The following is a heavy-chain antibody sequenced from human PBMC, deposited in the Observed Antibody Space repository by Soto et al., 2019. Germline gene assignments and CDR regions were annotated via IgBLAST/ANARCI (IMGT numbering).Heavy chain of an antibody. CDR1: GFTFSDYY. V-gene: IGHV3-11*06. CDR2: ISSSSSYT. D-gene: IGHD3-22*01. CDR3: ARDYGADYYDSSGYAFVSAFDI. Sequence: GGSLRLSCAASGFTFSDYYMSWIRQAPGKGLEWVSYISSSSSYTNYADSVKGRFTISRDNAKNSPYLQMNSLRAEDTAVYYCARDYGADYYDSSGYAFVSAFDIWGQGTMVTVS. J-gene: IGHJ3*02.